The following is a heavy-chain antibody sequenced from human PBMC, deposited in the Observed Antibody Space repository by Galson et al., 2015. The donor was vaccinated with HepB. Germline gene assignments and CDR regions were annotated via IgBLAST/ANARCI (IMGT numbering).Heavy chain of an antibody. Sequence: SVKVSCKASGYTFTSYYMHWVRQAPGQGLEWMGWINPNSGGTNYAQKFQGRVTMTRDTSISTAYMELSRLRSDDTAVYYCARDLGIVVVPAAITPWGQGTLVTVSS. D-gene: IGHD2-2*01. V-gene: IGHV1-2*02. CDR1: GYTFTSYY. J-gene: IGHJ5*02. CDR2: INPNSGGT. CDR3: ARDLGIVVVPAAITP.